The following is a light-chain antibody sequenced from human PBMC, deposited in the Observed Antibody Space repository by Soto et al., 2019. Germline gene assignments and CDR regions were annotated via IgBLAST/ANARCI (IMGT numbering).Light chain of an antibody. CDR1: ESISRH. Sequence: DIQMTQSPSSLSASVGDRVTITSRASESISRHLNWYQQKPGKAPNLLIYAASTLQNGVPSRFSGSGSATDFTLTISSLQPEDFATYYCQQSYSTLSISFGQGTRLEIK. V-gene: IGKV1-39*01. CDR2: AAS. J-gene: IGKJ5*01. CDR3: QQSYSTLSIS.